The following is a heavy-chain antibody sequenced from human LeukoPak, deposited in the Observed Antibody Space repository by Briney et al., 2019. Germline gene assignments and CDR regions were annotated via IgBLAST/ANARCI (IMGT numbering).Heavy chain of an antibody. Sequence: GGSLRLSCAASGFTFSSYGMHWVRQAPGKGLEWVAVIWYDGSNKYYADSVKGRFTISRDNSKNTLYLQMNSLRAEDTAVYYCARVHSSSWYPDAFDIWGQGTMVTVSS. CDR1: GFTFSSYG. CDR3: ARVHSSSWYPDAFDI. J-gene: IGHJ3*02. V-gene: IGHV3-33*01. D-gene: IGHD6-13*01. CDR2: IWYDGSNK.